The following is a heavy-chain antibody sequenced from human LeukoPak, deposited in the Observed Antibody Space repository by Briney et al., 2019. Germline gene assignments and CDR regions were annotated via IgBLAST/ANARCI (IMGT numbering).Heavy chain of an antibody. Sequence: PGGSLRLSCAASKFTFSIYAMSWVRQAPGKGLEWVSSITSAGGTTWYAGSVKGRFTISRDNSKNTVYLQMNSLRVEDTAEYYCAKDRPNYYGTDGHYYRRDGDSWGQGTLVTVSS. D-gene: IGHD3-10*01. J-gene: IGHJ5*01. CDR1: KFTFSIYA. V-gene: IGHV3-23*01. CDR2: ITSAGGTT. CDR3: AKDRPNYYGTDGHYYRRDGDS.